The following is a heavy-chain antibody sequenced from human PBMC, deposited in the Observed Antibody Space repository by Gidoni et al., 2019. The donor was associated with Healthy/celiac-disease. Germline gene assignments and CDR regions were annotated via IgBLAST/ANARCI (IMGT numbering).Heavy chain of an antibody. CDR1: GFTFSSYA. D-gene: IGHD6-13*01. Sequence: EEQLLESGGGLVQPGGSLRLSCAASGFTFSSYAMSWVRQAPGKGLEWVSAISGSGGSTYYADSVKGRFTISRDNSKNTLYLQMNSLRAEDTAVYYCANSAQQLVGAFDYWGQGTLVTVSS. CDR2: ISGSGGST. J-gene: IGHJ4*02. V-gene: IGHV3-23*01. CDR3: ANSAQQLVGAFDY.